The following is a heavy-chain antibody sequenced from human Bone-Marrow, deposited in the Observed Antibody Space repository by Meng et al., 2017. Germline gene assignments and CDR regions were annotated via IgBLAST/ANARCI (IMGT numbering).Heavy chain of an antibody. CDR2: INHSGST. J-gene: IGHJ4*02. V-gene: IGHV4-34*01. CDR1: GGSLSGYY. CDR3: VRGGYCSGGSCN. D-gene: IGHD2-15*01. Sequence: VQLQQWGAGLFKPSETLSLTCAVFGGSLSGYYCNWFRQPPGKGLEWIGEINHSGSTNYNPSLKSRVTISVDTSKNQFSLKLSSVTAADTAVYYCVRGGYCSGGSCNWGQGTLVTVSS.